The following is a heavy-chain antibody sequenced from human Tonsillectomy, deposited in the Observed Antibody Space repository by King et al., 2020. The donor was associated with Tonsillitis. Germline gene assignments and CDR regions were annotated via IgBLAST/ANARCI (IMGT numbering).Heavy chain of an antibody. V-gene: IGHV3-30*18. D-gene: IGHD3-22*01. Sequence: VQLVESGGGVVQPGRSLRLSCAASGFSFSSYGMHCVRQAPGKGLEWVAVISYDGSNKYYADSVKGRFTISRDNSKNTVYLQMNSLRAEDSAVFYCAKDLLLSYYYDTGAGGFDYWGQGTLVTVSS. CDR2: ISYDGSNK. J-gene: IGHJ4*02. CDR3: AKDLLLSYYYDTGAGGFDY. CDR1: GFSFSSYG.